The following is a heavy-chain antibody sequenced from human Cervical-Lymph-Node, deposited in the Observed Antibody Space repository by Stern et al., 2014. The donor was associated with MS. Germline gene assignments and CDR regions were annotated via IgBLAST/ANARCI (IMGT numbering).Heavy chain of an antibody. D-gene: IGHD5-24*01. J-gene: IGHJ6*02. V-gene: IGHV1-2*06. CDR2: INPNSGDT. CDR1: GYTFTGYY. CDR3: ARDLSEIYYYYYGMDV. Sequence: QVQLGQSGAEVKKPGASVKVSCRASGYTFTGYYMHWVRQAPGKGLAWMGQINPNSGDTNYAQRFQGRVTMTRDPSLSTAYMELSRLTSDDTAVYYCARDLSEIYYYYYGMDVWGQGTTVTVSS.